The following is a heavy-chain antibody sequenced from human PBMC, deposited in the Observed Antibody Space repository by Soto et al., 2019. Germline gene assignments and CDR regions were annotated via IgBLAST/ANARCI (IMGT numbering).Heavy chain of an antibody. D-gene: IGHD3-22*01. J-gene: IGHJ5*02. CDR1: GFTVSSNY. Sequence: PGGSLRLSCAASGFTVSSNYMNWVRQAPGKGLEWASVIYSGGSIYYADSVKGRFTISRDNSKNTLYLQMNSLRAEDTAVYYCARALVIYSDSSGYYLKGNWFDPWGQGTLVTVSS. CDR3: ARALVIYSDSSGYYLKGNWFDP. CDR2: IYSGGSI. V-gene: IGHV3-53*01.